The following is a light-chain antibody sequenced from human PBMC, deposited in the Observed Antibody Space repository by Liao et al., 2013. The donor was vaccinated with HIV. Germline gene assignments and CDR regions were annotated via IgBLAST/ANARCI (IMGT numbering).Light chain of an antibody. J-gene: IGLJ2*01. CDR3: QVWDNSVGRVV. Sequence: SYELTQPPSVSVAPGKTARITCGGNNIGSKSVHWYQQKPGQAPVLVIYDDSDRPSGIPERFSASDSGATATLTIRRVEVGDEADYYCQVWDNSVGRVVFGGGTKLTVL. CDR2: DDS. CDR1: NIGSKS. V-gene: IGLV3-21*04.